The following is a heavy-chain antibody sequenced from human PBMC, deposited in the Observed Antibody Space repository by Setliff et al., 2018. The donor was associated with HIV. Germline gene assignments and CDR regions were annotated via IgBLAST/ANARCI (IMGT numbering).Heavy chain of an antibody. J-gene: IGHJ3*02. CDR3: VRPLVIAFGTSDI. V-gene: IGHV5-51*01. Sequence: PGESLKISCKTSGYDFATYWIGWVRQMPGKGLEWMGVLYPSDSDAIYSPTFQGRVTISADKATNTAYLQWASLKSSDTAIYYCVRPLVIAFGTSDIWGQGTMVTVSS. CDR2: LYPSDSDA. D-gene: IGHD3-9*01. CDR1: GYDFATYW.